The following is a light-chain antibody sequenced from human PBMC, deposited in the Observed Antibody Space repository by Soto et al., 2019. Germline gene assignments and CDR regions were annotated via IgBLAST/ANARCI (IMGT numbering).Light chain of an antibody. Sequence: EIVLTQSPGSLSLSPGEGATLSCRASQSVSSSYLAWYQQKPGQAPRLLIYGASSRATGIPDRFSGSGSGTDFTLTISRLEPEDFVVYYCQQYGSSPDTFGQGTKVEI. V-gene: IGKV3-20*01. CDR3: QQYGSSPDT. J-gene: IGKJ1*01. CDR1: QSVSSSY. CDR2: GAS.